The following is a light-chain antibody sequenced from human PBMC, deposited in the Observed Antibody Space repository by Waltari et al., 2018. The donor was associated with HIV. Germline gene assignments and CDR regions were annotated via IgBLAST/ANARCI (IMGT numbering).Light chain of an antibody. CDR1: SSNIGSNY. CDR3: AAWDDSLSGYV. CDR2: RNN. Sequence: QSVLTQPPSASGTPGQRVTISCSGSSSNIGSNYVYWYQQLPGTAPKLLLFRNNLRPSGVPDGFSGSKSGTSASLAISGLRSEDESEYYCAAWDDSLSGYVFGTGTKVTVL. V-gene: IGLV1-47*01. J-gene: IGLJ1*01.